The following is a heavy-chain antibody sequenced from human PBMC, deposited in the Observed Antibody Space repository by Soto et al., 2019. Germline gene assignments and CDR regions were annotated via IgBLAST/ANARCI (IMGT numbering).Heavy chain of an antibody. D-gene: IGHD1-26*01. V-gene: IGHV3-23*01. J-gene: IGHJ4*02. CDR1: GFTFSSYA. CDR2: ISGGGGST. CDR3: AKKGGGGSYYPFDY. Sequence: GGSLRLSCAASGFTFSSYAMSWVRQAPGKGLEWVSAISGGGGSTYYADSVKGRFTISRDNSKNTLYLQMNSLRAEDTAVYYCAKKGGGGSYYPFDYWGQGTLVTVSS.